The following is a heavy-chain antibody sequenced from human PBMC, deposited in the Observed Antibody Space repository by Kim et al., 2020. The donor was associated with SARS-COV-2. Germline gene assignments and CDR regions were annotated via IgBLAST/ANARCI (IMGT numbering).Heavy chain of an antibody. D-gene: IGHD2-8*01. Sequence: GGSLRLSCAASGFTFSSYSMNWVRQAPGKGLEWVSYISSSSSTIYYADSVKGRFTISRDNAKNSLYLQMNSLRDEDTAVYYCAREWDIVLMVYAMRHYYGMDVWGQGTTVTVSS. J-gene: IGHJ6*02. CDR1: GFTFSSYS. CDR3: AREWDIVLMVYAMRHYYGMDV. CDR2: ISSSSSTI. V-gene: IGHV3-48*02.